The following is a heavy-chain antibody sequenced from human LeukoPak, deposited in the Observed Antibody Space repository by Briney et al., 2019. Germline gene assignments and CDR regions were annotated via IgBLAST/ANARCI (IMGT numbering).Heavy chain of an antibody. D-gene: IGHD3-22*01. V-gene: IGHV4-59*08. Sequence: ASETLSLTCTVSSGSISSYYWSWIRQPPGKGLEWIGYIYYSGSTNYNPSLKSRVTISVDTSKNQFSLKLSSVTAADTAVYYCARHSTYYYDSSGYLDYWGQGTLVTVSS. CDR2: IYYSGST. CDR1: SGSISSYY. J-gene: IGHJ4*02. CDR3: ARHSTYYYDSSGYLDY.